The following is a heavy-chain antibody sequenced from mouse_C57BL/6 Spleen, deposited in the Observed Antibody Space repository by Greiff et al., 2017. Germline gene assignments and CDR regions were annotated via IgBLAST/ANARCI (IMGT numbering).Heavy chain of an antibody. V-gene: IGHV1-39*01. CDR2: ITPTYGTT. J-gene: IGHJ3*01. CDR1: GYSFTDYN. D-gene: IGHD1-1*01. CDR3: AIPCYYYGSSAWFAY. Sequence: EVKLQESGPELVKPGASVKLSCKASGYSFTDYNMNWVQQRHGTSLEWIAVITPTYGTTSYNQQFKGQATVTVDQSSSTAYMQLNSLSSEDSAVYGVAIPCYYYGSSAWFAYWGQGTLVTVSA.